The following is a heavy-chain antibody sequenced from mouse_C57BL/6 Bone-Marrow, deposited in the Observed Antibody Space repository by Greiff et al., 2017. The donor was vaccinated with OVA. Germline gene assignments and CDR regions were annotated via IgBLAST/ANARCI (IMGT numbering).Heavy chain of an antibody. D-gene: IGHD2-4*01. V-gene: IGHV1-55*01. CDR2: IYPGSGST. J-gene: IGHJ3*01. CDR1: GYTFTSYW. CDR3: ARIERTIYYDYDAWFAD. Sequence: VQLQQSGAELVKPGASVKMSCKASGYTFTSYWITWVKQRPGQGLEWIGDIYPGSGSTNYNEKFKSKATLTVDTSSSTAYMQLSSLTSEDSAVYYCARIERTIYYDYDAWFADWGQGTLVTVSA.